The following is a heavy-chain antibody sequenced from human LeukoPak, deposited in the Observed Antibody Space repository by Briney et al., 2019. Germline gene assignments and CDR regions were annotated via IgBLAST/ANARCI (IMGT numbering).Heavy chain of an antibody. J-gene: IGHJ4*02. D-gene: IGHD1-26*01. V-gene: IGHV3-74*01. CDR2: INRDGSRT. Sequence: GGSLRLSCAASGFIFSEYWIHWVRKTPGKGLVWVSRINRDGSRTTYADSVKGRFTISRDNVKNTLYLQMNSLRAEDTAVYYCARENVEGASCDYWGQGTLVTVSS. CDR1: GFIFSEYW. CDR3: ARENVEGASCDY.